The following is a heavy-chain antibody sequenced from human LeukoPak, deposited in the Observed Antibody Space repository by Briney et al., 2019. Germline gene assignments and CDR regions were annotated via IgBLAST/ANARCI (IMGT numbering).Heavy chain of an antibody. CDR3: ARAGVRISCGRDCYSDYFDF. CDR2: IDHSGNT. D-gene: IGHD2-21*02. V-gene: IGHV4-34*01. Sequence: SETLSLTCAVYGGSFSGYYWNWIRQPPGKGLEWIGKIDHSGNTSYSPSLKSRVTISVDTSKNQFSLKLSSVTAADTAVYYCARAGVRISCGRDCYSDYFDFWGQGILVTVSS. J-gene: IGHJ4*02. CDR1: GGSFSGYY.